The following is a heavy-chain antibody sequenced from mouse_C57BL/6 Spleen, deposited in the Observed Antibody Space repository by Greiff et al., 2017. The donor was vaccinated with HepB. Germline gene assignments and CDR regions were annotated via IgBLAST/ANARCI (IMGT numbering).Heavy chain of an antibody. CDR3: ARGIEAMDY. Sequence: QVQLQQPGAELVKPGASVKLSCKASGYNFTSYWMHWVKQRPGRGLEWIGRIDPNRGGTKYNEKFKSKATLTVDKHSSTAYMQLSSLTSEASAVYYCARGIEAMDYWGQGTSVTVSS. V-gene: IGHV1-72*01. CDR1: GYNFTSYW. D-gene: IGHD2-3*01. J-gene: IGHJ4*01. CDR2: IDPNRGGT.